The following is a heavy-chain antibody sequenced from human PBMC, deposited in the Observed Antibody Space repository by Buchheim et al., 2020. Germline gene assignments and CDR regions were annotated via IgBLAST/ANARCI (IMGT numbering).Heavy chain of an antibody. J-gene: IGHJ4*02. D-gene: IGHD2-15*01. CDR1: GFAFSSYA. V-gene: IGHV3-23*01. Sequence: EVQLLESGGGLVQPGGSLRLSCVASGFAFSSYAMSWVRHVPGKGLEWVSAITRSGGATNYADSVKGRFTISRDDSKSTLYLQMNGLKPEDTALYYCGKRRGTKWSLYDYWGQGTL. CDR2: ITRSGGAT. CDR3: GKRRGTKWSLYDY.